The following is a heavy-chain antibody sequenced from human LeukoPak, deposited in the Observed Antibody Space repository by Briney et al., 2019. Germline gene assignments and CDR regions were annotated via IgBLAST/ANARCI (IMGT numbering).Heavy chain of an antibody. J-gene: IGHJ4*02. V-gene: IGHV1-18*01. CDR2: ISAYNGNT. D-gene: IGHD3-22*01. Sequence: ASVKVSCKASGYTFTSYGIIWVRQAPGQGLEWMGWISAYNGNTNYAQKLQGRVTMTTDTSTSTAYMKLRSLRSDDTAVYYCARSGPYDSSGYCYDYWGQGTLVTVSS. CDR1: GYTFTSYG. CDR3: ARSGPYDSSGYCYDY.